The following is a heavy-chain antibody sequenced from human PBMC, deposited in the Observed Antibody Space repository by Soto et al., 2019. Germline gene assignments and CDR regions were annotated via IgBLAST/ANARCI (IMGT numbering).Heavy chain of an antibody. V-gene: IGHV4-59*01. CDR1: GGSISNYY. CDR2: VYYSGST. J-gene: IGHJ4*02. Sequence: QVQLQESGPGLVKPSETLSLTCTVSGGSISNYYWSWIRQPPGKGLEWIGYVYYSGSTNYTPSLKSRVTISVDTSKNQFSLKRSSVTAADTAVYYCARDAFSSSHFDYWGQGIPVTVSS. CDR3: ARDAFSSSHFDY. D-gene: IGHD2-2*01.